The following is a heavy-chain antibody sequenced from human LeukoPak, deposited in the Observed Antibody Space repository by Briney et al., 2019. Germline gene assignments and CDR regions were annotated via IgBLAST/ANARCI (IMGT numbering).Heavy chain of an antibody. Sequence: GGSLRLSCAASGFTVSSNYMSWVRQAPGKGLEWVSVIYSGGSTYYADSVKGRFTISRDNSKNTLYLQMNSLRAEDTAVYYCARHVDYYGSGTKYYFDYWGQGTLVTVSS. CDR2: IYSGGST. D-gene: IGHD3-10*01. CDR3: ARHVDYYGSGTKYYFDY. CDR1: GFTVSSNY. J-gene: IGHJ4*02. V-gene: IGHV3-66*04.